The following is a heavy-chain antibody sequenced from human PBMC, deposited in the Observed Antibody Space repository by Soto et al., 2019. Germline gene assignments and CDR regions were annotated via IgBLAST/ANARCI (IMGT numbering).Heavy chain of an antibody. CDR3: ARGSEGAKGRYYFDY. CDR2: INHRGSP. Sequence: PSETLSLTCAVYGGSFRGYYWTWIRQTPGKGLEWIGEINHRGSPNYNPSLKSRVTMSVDTSINQFSLKLSSVTAADTAVYYCARGSEGAKGRYYFDYWGQGTQVTVSS. D-gene: IGHD1-26*01. V-gene: IGHV4-34*01. J-gene: IGHJ4*02. CDR1: GGSFRGYY.